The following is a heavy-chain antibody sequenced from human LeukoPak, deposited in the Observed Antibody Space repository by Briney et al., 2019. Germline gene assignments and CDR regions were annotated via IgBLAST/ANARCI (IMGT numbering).Heavy chain of an antibody. CDR2: IFYIGNT. V-gene: IGHV4-39*07. CDR1: GGSISSSSYY. D-gene: IGHD4-11*01. J-gene: IGHJ4*02. CDR3: AGTTDYSSFLAY. Sequence: SETLSLTCTVSGGSISSSSYYWGWIRQPPGKGLEWIGNIFYIGNTYYNPSLKSRVTISVDTSKNQFSLQLNSVTPEDTAEYYCAGTTDYSSFLAYWGQGTLVTVSS.